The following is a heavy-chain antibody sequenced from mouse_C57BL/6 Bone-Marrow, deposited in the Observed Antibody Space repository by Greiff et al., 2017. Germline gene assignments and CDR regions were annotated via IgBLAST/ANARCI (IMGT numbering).Heavy chain of an antibody. D-gene: IGHD4-1*02. CDR1: GYTFTSYW. V-gene: IGHV1-59*01. J-gene: IGHJ3*01. CDR2: IDPSNSYT. CDR3: TRWPTGTWFAY. Sequence: VQLQQPGAELVRPGPSVKLSCKASGYTFTSYWMHWVKQRPGQGLEWIGVIDPSNSYTNYNQKFKGKATLTVNTSSSTAYMQLSSLTSEDSAVYYCTRWPTGTWFAYWCQGTVVTVSA.